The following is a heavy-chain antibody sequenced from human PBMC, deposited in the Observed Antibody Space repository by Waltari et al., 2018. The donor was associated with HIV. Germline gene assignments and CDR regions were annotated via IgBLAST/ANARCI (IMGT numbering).Heavy chain of an antibody. CDR2: IKQDGSEK. CDR1: AFSFRSHW. Sequence: EWQLVESGGCLVESGASRRLSCCAFAFSFRSHWTISFRQAPGKGREWVANIKQDGSEKYYVDSVKGRFTISRDNAKNSLYLQMNSRRAEDTAVYFCARRRGSYCLDYWGQGTLVTVSS. CDR3: ARRRGSYCLDY. V-gene: IGHV3-7*01. D-gene: IGHD1-26*01. J-gene: IGHJ4*02.